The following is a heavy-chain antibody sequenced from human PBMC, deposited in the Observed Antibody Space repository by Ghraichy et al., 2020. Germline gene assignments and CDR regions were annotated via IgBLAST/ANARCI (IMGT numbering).Heavy chain of an antibody. V-gene: IGHV3-48*01. CDR1: GFTFSSYG. D-gene: IGHD1-1*01. CDR2: ISSSSSNI. CDR3: ARESVNWYENYYYGMDV. Sequence: GGSLRLSCAASGFTFSSYGVNWVRQAPGKGLEWITYISSSSSNIFYADSVKGRFSISRDNAKNSLLLQMNSLRGEDTAVYYCARESVNWYENYYYGMDVWGRGTTVTVS. J-gene: IGHJ6*02.